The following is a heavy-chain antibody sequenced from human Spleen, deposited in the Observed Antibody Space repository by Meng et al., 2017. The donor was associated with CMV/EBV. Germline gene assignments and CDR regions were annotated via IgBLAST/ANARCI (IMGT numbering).Heavy chain of an antibody. CDR3: ARTHLPYWRITMVRGVDYFDY. D-gene: IGHD3-10*01. CDR2: ISAYSGNT. Sequence: ASVKVSCKASGYTFTNYGISWVRQAPGQGLEWMGWISAYSGNTNYAQKLQGRVTMTTVTSTSTAYMDLRSLRSDDTAVYYCARTHLPYWRITMVRGVDYFDYWGQGTLVTVSS. J-gene: IGHJ4*02. CDR1: GYTFTNYG. V-gene: IGHV1-18*01.